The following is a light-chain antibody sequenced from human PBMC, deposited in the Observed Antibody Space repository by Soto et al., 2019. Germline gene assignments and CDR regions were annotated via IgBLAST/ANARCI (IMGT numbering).Light chain of an antibody. V-gene: IGLV2-14*03. CDR2: DVS. CDR1: SSDVGAYNY. CDR3: SSYTSSSTLGV. Sequence: QSALTQPASVSGSPGQPITISCTGTSSDVGAYNYVSWYQQHPGKAPKLMIYDVSNRPSGVSNRFSGSKSGNTASLTISGLQAEDEADYYCSSYTSSSTLGVFGGGTQLTVL. J-gene: IGLJ2*01.